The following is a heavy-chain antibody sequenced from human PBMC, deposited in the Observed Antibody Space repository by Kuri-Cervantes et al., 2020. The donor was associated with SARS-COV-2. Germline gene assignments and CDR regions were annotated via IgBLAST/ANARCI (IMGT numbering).Heavy chain of an antibody. CDR1: GFTFNNYW. CDR2: ISSNGGST. D-gene: IGHD3-3*01. J-gene: IGHJ6*02. Sequence: GGSLRLSCAASGFTFNNYWMHWVRQAPGKGLEYVSAISSNGGSTYYADSVKGRFTISRDNSKNTLYLQMNSLRAEDTAVYYCARAGYDFWSGYPNYYYYGMDVWGQGTTVTVSS. V-gene: IGHV3-64*04. CDR3: ARAGYDFWSGYPNYYYYGMDV.